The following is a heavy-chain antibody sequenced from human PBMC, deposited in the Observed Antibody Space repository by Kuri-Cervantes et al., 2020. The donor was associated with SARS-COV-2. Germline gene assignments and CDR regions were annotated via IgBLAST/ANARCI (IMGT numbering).Heavy chain of an antibody. CDR1: GGSISSHY. D-gene: IGHD1-26*01. CDR3: ARGIVGATNDAFDI. CDR2: IYYSGST. V-gene: IGHV4-59*11. J-gene: IGHJ3*02. Sequence: SETLSLTCTVSGGSISSHYWSWIWQPPGKGLEWIGYIYYSGSTNYNPSLKSRVTISVDTSKNQFSLKLSSETAADTAVYYCARGIVGATNDAFDIWGQGKMVTVSS.